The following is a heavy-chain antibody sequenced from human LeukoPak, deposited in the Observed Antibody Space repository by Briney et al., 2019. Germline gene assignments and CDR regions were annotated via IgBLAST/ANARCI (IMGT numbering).Heavy chain of an antibody. CDR1: GDSISSGRNY. CDR2: IYYSGST. D-gene: IGHD3-22*01. V-gene: IGHV4-61*10. J-gene: IGHJ4*02. CDR3: ARGPYKYDSSGCFDY. Sequence: SETLSLTCSVSGDSISSGRNYWSWIRQPAGKGLEWIGYIYYSGSTNYNPSLKSRVTISVDTSKNQFSLKLSSVTAADTAVYYCARGPYKYDSSGCFDYWGQGTLVTVSS.